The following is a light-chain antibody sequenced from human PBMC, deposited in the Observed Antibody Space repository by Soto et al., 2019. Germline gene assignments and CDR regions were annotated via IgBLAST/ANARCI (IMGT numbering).Light chain of an antibody. J-gene: IGLJ7*01. CDR1: SSDVGRYNY. CDR3: TSYTSSSTSHVV. Sequence: QSALTQPASVSGSPGQSLTISCTGTSSDVGRYNYVSWYQQHPGKAPKLIIYEVINRPSGVSNRFSGSKSGNTASLTISGLQAEDEADYYCTSYTSSSTSHVVFGGGTQLTVL. CDR2: EVI. V-gene: IGLV2-14*01.